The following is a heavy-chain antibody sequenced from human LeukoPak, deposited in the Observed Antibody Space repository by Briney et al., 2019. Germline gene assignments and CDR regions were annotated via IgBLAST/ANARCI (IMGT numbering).Heavy chain of an antibody. D-gene: IGHD6-13*01. CDR2: IYPGNSDT. J-gene: IGHJ5*02. V-gene: IGHV5-51*01. CDR3: ARNGAAGTPNRFFNWFDR. CDR1: GYSFTTYW. Sequence: GESLKISCKGAGYSFTTYWIGWVRQLPGKGLEWMGLIYPGNSDTRYNPSFQGQVTFSVDKSIDTAYLQWSSLQASDTAIYFCARNGAAGTPNRFFNWFDRWGQGTLVTVSS.